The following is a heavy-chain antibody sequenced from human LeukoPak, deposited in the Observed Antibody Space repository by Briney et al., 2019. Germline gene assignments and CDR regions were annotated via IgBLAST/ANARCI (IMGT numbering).Heavy chain of an antibody. CDR3: ARVSKSAVGATFDY. CDR1: GYTFTNYY. CDR2: INLNAVTT. Sequence: ASVKVSCKASGYTFTNYYIHWMRQAPGQGLEWVGIINLNAVTTRYAQKFQGRITVTRDTSTSTVYMELSSLRSEDTAVYYCARVSKSAVGATFDYWGQGTLVTVSS. J-gene: IGHJ4*02. V-gene: IGHV1-46*01. D-gene: IGHD1-26*01.